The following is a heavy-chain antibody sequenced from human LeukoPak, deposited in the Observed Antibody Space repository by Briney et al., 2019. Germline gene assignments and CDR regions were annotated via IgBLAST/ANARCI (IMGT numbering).Heavy chain of an antibody. CDR1: GIIISSNY. CDR3: ATVTSGH. D-gene: IGHD4-17*01. CDR2: INPEGTSA. V-gene: IGHV3-74*01. Sequence: GGSLRLSCEASGIIISSNYMQWVRQAPGKGLVWVSRINPEGTSATYADSVKGRFTISRDNAKNTVYLQMNSLRAEDTAVYYCATVTSGHWGQGILVTVSS. J-gene: IGHJ4*02.